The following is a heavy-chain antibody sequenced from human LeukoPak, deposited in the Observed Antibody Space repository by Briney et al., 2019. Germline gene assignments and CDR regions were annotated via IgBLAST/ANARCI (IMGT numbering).Heavy chain of an antibody. CDR2: IGTAADT. CDR1: GFTFYNYD. Sequence: GGSLRLSCAASGFTFYNYDLHWVRQAAGKGLEWVSTIGTAADTFYPDSMKGRFTISRENAKNSLYLQMNSLRVDDTAVYYCVRAPQCNSSKGDTQVVFNIGGKGKMVTVSS. V-gene: IGHV3-13*01. D-gene: IGHD2/OR15-2a*01. J-gene: IGHJ3*02. CDR3: VRAPQCNSSKGDTQVVFNI.